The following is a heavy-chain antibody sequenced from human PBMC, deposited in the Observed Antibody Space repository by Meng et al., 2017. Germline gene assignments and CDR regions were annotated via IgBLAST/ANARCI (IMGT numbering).Heavy chain of an antibody. V-gene: IGHV4-34*01. CDR3: ARVGKVVTAPLTY. CDR2: INHSGST. J-gene: IGHJ4*02. Sequence: QVQLQQGGAGLLKPSEPLSLTCAAYGGSFSGYYWSWIRQPPGKGLEWIGEINHSGSTNYNPSLKSRVTISVDTSKNQFSLKLSSVTAADTAVYYCARVGKVVTAPLTYWGQGTLVTVSS. D-gene: IGHD2-21*02. CDR1: GGSFSGYY.